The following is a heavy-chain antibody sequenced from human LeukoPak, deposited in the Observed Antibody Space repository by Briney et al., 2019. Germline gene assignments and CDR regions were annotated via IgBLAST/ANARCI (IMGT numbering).Heavy chain of an antibody. J-gene: IGHJ4*02. CDR3: ARGTIFGVVGFDY. CDR2: IYTSGST. V-gene: IGHV4-61*02. CDR1: GGSFSSGSYY. D-gene: IGHD3-3*01. Sequence: SETLSLTCTVSGGSFSSGSYYWSWIRQPAGKGLEWIGRIYTSGSTNYNPSLKSRVTISVDTSKNQFSLKLSSVTAADTAVYYCARGTIFGVVGFDYWGQGTLVTVSS.